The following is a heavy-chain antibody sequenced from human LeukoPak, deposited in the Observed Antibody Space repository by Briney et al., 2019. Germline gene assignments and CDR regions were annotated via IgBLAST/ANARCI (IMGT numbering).Heavy chain of an antibody. V-gene: IGHV4-31*03. CDR1: GVSFSSGGYY. Sequence: PSQTLSLTCTVSGVSFSSGGYYWSWIRQHPGKGLEWIGYIYYSGSTYYNPSLKSRVTISVDTSKNPFSLKLSSVTAADTAVYYCARDNMGRLGELSLFDYWGQGTLVTVSS. D-gene: IGHD3-16*02. CDR2: IYYSGST. CDR3: ARDNMGRLGELSLFDY. J-gene: IGHJ4*02.